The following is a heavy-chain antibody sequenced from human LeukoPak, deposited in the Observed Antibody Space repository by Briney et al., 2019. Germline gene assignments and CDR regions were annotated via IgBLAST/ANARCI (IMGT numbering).Heavy chain of an antibody. J-gene: IGHJ4*02. CDR3: ARDRNYDSSGYYYPYFDY. Sequence: GGSLRLSCIASRFTFSSYWMSWVRQAPGKGLEWVANIKQDGSEKYYVDSVKGRFTISRDNAKNSLSLQMNSLRAEDTALYYCARDRNYDSSGYYYPYFDYWGQGTLVTVSS. V-gene: IGHV3-7*05. D-gene: IGHD3-22*01. CDR2: IKQDGSEK. CDR1: RFTFSSYW.